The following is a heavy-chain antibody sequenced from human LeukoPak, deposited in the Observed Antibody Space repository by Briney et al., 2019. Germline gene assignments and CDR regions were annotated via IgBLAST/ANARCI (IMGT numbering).Heavy chain of an antibody. CDR1: GYTFTGYY. Sequence: ASVKVSCKASGYTFTGYYMHWVRQAPGQGLEWMGWINPNSGGSNYAQKFQHRVTMTRDSSLSTAYMELSRLGSDDTAVYYCARAGLWDFYDSSGYHNGAFDIWGQGTMVTVSS. V-gene: IGHV1-2*02. CDR2: INPNSGGS. CDR3: ARAGLWDFYDSSGYHNGAFDI. J-gene: IGHJ3*02. D-gene: IGHD3-22*01.